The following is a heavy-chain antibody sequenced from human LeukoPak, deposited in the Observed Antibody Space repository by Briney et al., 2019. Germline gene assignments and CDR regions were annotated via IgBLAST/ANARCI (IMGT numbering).Heavy chain of an antibody. J-gene: IGHJ4*02. CDR1: GFTLSSYA. Sequence: GGSLRLSCAASGFTLSSYAMSWVRQGPGKGLEWVSAISVSGNTYHADSVKGRFTISRDSSKNTLYLQMNSLRAEDTAVYYCAKWQLREYYFDYWGQGTLVTVSS. CDR2: ISVSGNT. CDR3: AKWQLREYYFDY. V-gene: IGHV3-23*01. D-gene: IGHD1-26*01.